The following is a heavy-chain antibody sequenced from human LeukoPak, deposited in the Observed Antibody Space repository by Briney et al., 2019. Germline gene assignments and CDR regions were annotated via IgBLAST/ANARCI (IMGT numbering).Heavy chain of an antibody. J-gene: IGHJ4*02. CDR1: GFTFSSYA. D-gene: IGHD3-22*01. CDR2: ISGSGGST. Sequence: TGGSLRLSCAASGFTFSSYAMSWVRQAPGKGLEWVSAISGSGGSTYYADSVKGRFTISRDNSKNTLYLQMSSLRAEDTAVYYCAKASSGPDGGHYWGQGTLVTVSS. V-gene: IGHV3-23*01. CDR3: AKASSGPDGGHY.